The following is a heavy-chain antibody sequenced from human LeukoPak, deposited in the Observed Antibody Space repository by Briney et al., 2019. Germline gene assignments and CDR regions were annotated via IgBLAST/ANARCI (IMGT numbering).Heavy chain of an antibody. CDR2: IYHSGST. D-gene: IGHD3-22*01. Sequence: ASETLSLTCTVSGYSISSGYYWGWIRQPPGKGLEWIGSIYHSGSTYYNPSLKSRVTISVDTSKNQFSLKLSSVTAADTAVYYCARDRNYYDSSGYYGIGYRGQGTLVIVSS. J-gene: IGHJ4*02. CDR3: ARDRNYYDSSGYYGIGY. CDR1: GYSISSGYY. V-gene: IGHV4-38-2*02.